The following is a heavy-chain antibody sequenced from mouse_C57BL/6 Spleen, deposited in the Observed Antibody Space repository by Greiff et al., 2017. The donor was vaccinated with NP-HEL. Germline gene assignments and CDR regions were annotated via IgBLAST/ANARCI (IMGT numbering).Heavy chain of an antibody. CDR1: GYTFTSYW. CDR3: TRESLGDYAMDY. D-gene: IGHD3-1*01. J-gene: IGHJ4*01. Sequence: VQLQQSGTVLARPGASVKMSCKTSGYTFTSYWMHWVKQRPGQGLEWIGAIYPGNSDTSYNQKFKGKAKLTAVTSASTAYMERSSLTNEDSAVYYCTRESLGDYAMDYWGQGTSVTVSS. CDR2: IYPGNSDT. V-gene: IGHV1-5*01.